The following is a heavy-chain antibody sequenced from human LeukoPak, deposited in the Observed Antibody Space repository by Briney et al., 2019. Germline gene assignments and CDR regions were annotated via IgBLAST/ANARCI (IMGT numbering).Heavy chain of an antibody. J-gene: IGHJ4*02. Sequence: SETLSLTCTVSGGSISSYYWSWIRQPPGKGLEWIGYIYYSGSTNYNPPLKSRVTISVDTSKNQFSLKLSSVTAADTAVYYCARRRGGWPYYFDYWGQGTLVTVSS. CDR3: ARRRGGWPYYFDY. V-gene: IGHV4-59*08. CDR1: GGSISSYY. CDR2: IYYSGST. D-gene: IGHD6-19*01.